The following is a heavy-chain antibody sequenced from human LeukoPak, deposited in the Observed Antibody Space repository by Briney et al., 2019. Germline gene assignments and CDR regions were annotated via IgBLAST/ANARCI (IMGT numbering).Heavy chain of an antibody. D-gene: IGHD2-2*02. J-gene: IGHJ5*02. CDR1: GFTFGNNA. CDR3: AKASVAIPQYCNS. CDR2: ISGTGSST. Sequence: GGSLRLSCEASGFTFGNNAMNWVRQAPWKGLEWVSTISGTGSSTYYADSAKGRFTISRDNSKDTLFLQLNSLTAADTAMYFCAKASVAIPQYCNSWGQGTLVTVSS. V-gene: IGHV3-23*01.